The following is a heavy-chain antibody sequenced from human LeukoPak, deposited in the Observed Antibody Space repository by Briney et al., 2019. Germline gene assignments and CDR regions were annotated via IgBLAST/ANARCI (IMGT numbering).Heavy chain of an antibody. CDR2: ITGSSSYI. J-gene: IGHJ4*02. V-gene: IGHV3-21*01. Sequence: PGDSLRLSCAASGFTFSSYSMNWVRQAPGKGLEWVSSITGSSSYIHYADSVKGRFTISRDNAKNSLYLQMNSLRAEDTAVYYCARADYYDSSPNLDYWGQGTLVTVSS. D-gene: IGHD3-22*01. CDR1: GFTFSSYS. CDR3: ARADYYDSSPNLDY.